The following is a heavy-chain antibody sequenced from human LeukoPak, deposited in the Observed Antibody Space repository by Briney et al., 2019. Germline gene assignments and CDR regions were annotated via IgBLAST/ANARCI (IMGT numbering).Heavy chain of an antibody. J-gene: IGHJ6*02. CDR2: ISHDGSNI. D-gene: IGHD3-10*01. V-gene: IGHV3-30*18. CDR3: AKDRRPSMVRGIYYYYGMDV. CDR1: GFTFSSYG. Sequence: HPGRSLRLSCAASGFTFSSYGMHWVRQAPGKGLEWVAVISHDGSNIHYGDSVKGRFTISRDNSQNMLYLQMNSLRAEDTAVYYCAKDRRPSMVRGIYYYYGMDVWGQGTTVTVSS.